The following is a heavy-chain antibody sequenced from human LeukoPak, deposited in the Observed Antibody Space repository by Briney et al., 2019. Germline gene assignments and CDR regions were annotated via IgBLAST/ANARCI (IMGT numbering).Heavy chain of an antibody. D-gene: IGHD3-10*01. CDR3: ASQGYYYGSGSYYFDY. J-gene: IGHJ4*02. CDR1: GFSFSNYW. V-gene: IGHV3-7*01. CDR2: IKRDGSEK. Sequence: GGSLRLSCAASGFSFSNYWMSWVRQAPGRGLEWVATIKRDGSEKYYVDSVKGRFTISRDNAKNSLYLQMNSLRAEDTAVYYCASQGYYYGSGSYYFDYWGQGTLVTVSS.